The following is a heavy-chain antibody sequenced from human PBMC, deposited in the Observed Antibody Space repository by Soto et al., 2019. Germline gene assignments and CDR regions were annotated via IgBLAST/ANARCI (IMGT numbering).Heavy chain of an antibody. CDR3: ARDLYSSSAPTAFDI. Sequence: QVQLVQSGAEVKKPGSSVKVSCKASGGTFSSYAISWVRQAPGQGLEWMGGIITIFGTANYAQKFQGRVTITADESTSTDYMELSSLRSEDTAVYYCARDLYSSSAPTAFDIWGQGTMVTVSS. CDR1: GGTFSSYA. CDR2: IITIFGTA. V-gene: IGHV1-69*01. J-gene: IGHJ3*02. D-gene: IGHD6-6*01.